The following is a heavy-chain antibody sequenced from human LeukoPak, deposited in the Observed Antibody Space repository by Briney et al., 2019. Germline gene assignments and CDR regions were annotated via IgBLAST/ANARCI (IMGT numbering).Heavy chain of an antibody. CDR3: ARDNSLVAYCGGDCYYNWFDP. J-gene: IGHJ5*02. V-gene: IGHV1-18*01. CDR1: GYTFTNYG. D-gene: IGHD2-21*01. CDR2: ISAYNGNT. Sequence: ASVKVSCKASGYTFTNYGISWVRQAPGQGLEWMGWISAYNGNTKYAQKLQGRVTMTTDTSTSTAYMELRSLRSDDTAVYYCARDNSLVAYCGGDCYYNWFDPWGQGTLVTVSS.